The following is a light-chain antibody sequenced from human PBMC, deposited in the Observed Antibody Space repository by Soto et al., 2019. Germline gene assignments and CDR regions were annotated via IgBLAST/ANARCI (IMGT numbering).Light chain of an antibody. CDR3: AAWDDTLKRYV. J-gene: IGLJ1*01. CDR1: NSNIASNT. Sequence: SVLTQPPSASETPGQTVAISCSGSNSNIASNTVNWYQHLPGTAPKLLIYYNNQRPSGVPDRFSGSKSGTSASLAISGLQSEDESDYYCAAWDDTLKRYVFGTGTKVTV. CDR2: YNN. V-gene: IGLV1-44*01.